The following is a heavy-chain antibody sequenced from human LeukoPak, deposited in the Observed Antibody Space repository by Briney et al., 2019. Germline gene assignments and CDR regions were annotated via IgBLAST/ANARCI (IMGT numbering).Heavy chain of an antibody. CDR2: IHYSGST. J-gene: IGHJ4*02. Sequence: KSSQTLSLTCTVSGGSVSSGDYYWSWIRQPPGKGLEWIGYIHYSGSTYYNPSLKSRVTISVDTSKNQFSLKLSSVTAADTAVYYCARDPVHCNSTSCYSYWGQGTRVIVSS. CDR1: GGSVSSGDYY. D-gene: IGHD2-2*01. CDR3: ARDPVHCNSTSCYSY. V-gene: IGHV4-30-4*08.